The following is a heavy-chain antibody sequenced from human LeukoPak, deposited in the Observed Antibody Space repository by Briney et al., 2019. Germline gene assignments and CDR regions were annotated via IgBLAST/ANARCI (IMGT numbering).Heavy chain of an antibody. J-gene: IGHJ5*02. Sequence: SETLSLTCTVSGGSISSRSYYWGWLRQPPGKGLEWIASIFYSGSTYHNPSLKSRVTISVDTSKSQFSLKLSSITAEDTAVYFCARHPLKAYVSDWFDHWGQGTLVTVSS. CDR2: IFYSGST. D-gene: IGHD3-10*02. CDR3: ARHPLKAYVSDWFDH. CDR1: GGSISSRSYY. V-gene: IGHV4-39*01.